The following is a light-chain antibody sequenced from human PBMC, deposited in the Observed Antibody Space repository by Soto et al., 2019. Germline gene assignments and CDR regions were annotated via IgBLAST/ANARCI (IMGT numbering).Light chain of an antibody. Sequence: QSALTQPASVSGSPGQSVTISCTGSSSDVGGYKHVSWYQQHPGKAPKLLIYDNNKRPSGIPDRFSGSKSGTSGTLDITGLQTGDEADYYCATWDGSLPGEVFGGGTKVTVL. J-gene: IGLJ2*01. CDR3: ATWDGSLPGEV. CDR1: SSDVGGYKH. CDR2: DNN. V-gene: IGLV1-51*01.